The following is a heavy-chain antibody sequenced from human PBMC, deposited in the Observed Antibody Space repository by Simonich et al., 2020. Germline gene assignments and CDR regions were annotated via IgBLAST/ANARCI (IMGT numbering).Heavy chain of an antibody. Sequence: QVQLQESGPGLVKPSETLSLTCTVSGGSISSYHWSWIRQPPGKGLEWIGYIYYSGSTNYNPSLKRRVTISVDTSKNQFSLKLSSVTAADTAVYYCARHDRWLQFYFDYWGQGTLVTVSS. CDR1: GGSISSYH. V-gene: IGHV4-59*08. J-gene: IGHJ4*02. CDR3: ARHDRWLQFYFDY. D-gene: IGHD5-12*01. CDR2: IYYSGST.